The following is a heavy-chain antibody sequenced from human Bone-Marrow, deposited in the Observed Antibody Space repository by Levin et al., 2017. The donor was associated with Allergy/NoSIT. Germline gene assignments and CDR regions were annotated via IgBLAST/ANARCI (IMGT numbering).Heavy chain of an antibody. J-gene: IGHJ2*01. CDR1: GYTFIGYY. CDR3: VRYGTYFDL. CDR2: INPHTGDS. Sequence: PGESLKISCKTSGYTFIGYYMHWMRQAPGQGLEWMGWINPHTGDSDSAQKFQDRVTMTRDTSSTTVFMDLSSLTSDDTAVYYCVRYGTYFDLWGRGTLVTVSS. V-gene: IGHV1-2*02. D-gene: IGHD1-26*01.